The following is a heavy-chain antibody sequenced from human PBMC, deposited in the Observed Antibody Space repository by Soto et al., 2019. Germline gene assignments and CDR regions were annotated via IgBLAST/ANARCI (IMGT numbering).Heavy chain of an antibody. Sequence: QVQLQESGPGLVKPSETLSLTCTVSGGSISSDSWSWIRQSPGKALEWIGYNYYNGVTKYNPSLKSRVTISVDTSQNQFSLRLTSVTAADTAVYYCARRSRSSSGWYFLDYWGQGTLVTVSS. CDR3: ARRSRSSSGWYFLDY. CDR1: GGSISSDS. CDR2: NYYNGVT. D-gene: IGHD6-19*01. V-gene: IGHV4-59*01. J-gene: IGHJ4*02.